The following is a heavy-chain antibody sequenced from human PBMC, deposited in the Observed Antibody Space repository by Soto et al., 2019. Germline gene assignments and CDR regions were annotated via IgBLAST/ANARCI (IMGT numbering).Heavy chain of an antibody. V-gene: IGHV4-34*01. D-gene: IGHD2-2*01. CDR3: ARTREGQIVVVPAANYYYYYMDV. CDR1: GGSFSGYY. J-gene: IGHJ6*03. CDR2: INHSGST. Sequence: PSETLSLTCAVYGGSFSGYYRSWIRQPPGKGLEWIGEINHSGSTNYNPSLKSRVTISVDTSKNQFSLKLSSVTAADTAVYYCARTREGQIVVVPAANYYYYYMDVWGKGTTVTVSS.